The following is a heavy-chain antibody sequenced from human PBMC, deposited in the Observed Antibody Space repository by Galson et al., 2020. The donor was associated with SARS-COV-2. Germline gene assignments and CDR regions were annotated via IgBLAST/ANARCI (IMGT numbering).Heavy chain of an antibody. Sequence: ASVKVSCKTSGYTFTDHAVNWMRQAPGQGLEWMGWINTYTGNPTYAQGFTGRFVFSLDTSASTAYLQITSLKAEDTATYYCARDSLDPEYNWFDPWGQGTVVTVSS. CDR1: GYTFTDHA. CDR2: INTYTGNP. V-gene: IGHV7-4-1*02. CDR3: ARDSLDPEYNWFDP. J-gene: IGHJ5*02. D-gene: IGHD3-16*01.